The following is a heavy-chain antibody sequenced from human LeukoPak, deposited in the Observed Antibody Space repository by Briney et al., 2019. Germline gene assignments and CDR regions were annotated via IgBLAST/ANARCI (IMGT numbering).Heavy chain of an antibody. J-gene: IGHJ5*02. V-gene: IGHV3-53*01. CDR1: GFTVSSNS. CDR3: ATSGGSYWS. D-gene: IGHD1-26*01. CDR2: IYSDNT. Sequence: PGRSLRLSCTVSGFTVSSNSMSWVRQAPGKGLEWVSFIYSDNTHYSDSVKGRFTISRDNSKNTLYLQMNSLGAEDTAVYYCATSGGSYWSWGQGTLVTVSS.